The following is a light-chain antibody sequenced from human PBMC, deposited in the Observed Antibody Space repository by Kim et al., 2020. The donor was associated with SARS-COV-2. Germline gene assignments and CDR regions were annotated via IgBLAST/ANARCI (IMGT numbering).Light chain of an antibody. CDR1: QSVSSSY. Sequence: SPGDRATFSCRASQSVSSSYLVWYQQKPGQSPRLLIYDASTRATGIPDRFSGSGSATDFTLTISRLEPEDFAVYYCQQYGSSPQTFGQGTKVDIK. J-gene: IGKJ1*01. CDR2: DAS. CDR3: QQYGSSPQT. V-gene: IGKV3-20*01.